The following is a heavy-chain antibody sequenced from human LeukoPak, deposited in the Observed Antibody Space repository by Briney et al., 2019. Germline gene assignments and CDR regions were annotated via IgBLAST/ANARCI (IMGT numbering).Heavy chain of an antibody. Sequence: ASVKVSCKASGYTLTGYYMHWVRQAPGQGLEWMGWINPNSGGTNYAQKFQGRVTMTRDTSISTAYMELSRLRSDDTAVYYCARDFLSNYPNWFDPWGQGTLVTVSS. V-gene: IGHV1-2*02. CDR3: ARDFLSNYPNWFDP. D-gene: IGHD4-11*01. CDR1: GYTLTGYY. J-gene: IGHJ5*02. CDR2: INPNSGGT.